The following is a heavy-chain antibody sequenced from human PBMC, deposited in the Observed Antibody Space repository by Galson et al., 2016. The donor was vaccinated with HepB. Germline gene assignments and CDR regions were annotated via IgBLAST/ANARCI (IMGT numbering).Heavy chain of an antibody. D-gene: IGHD4-23*01. J-gene: IGHJ4*02. V-gene: IGHV3-23*01. Sequence: SLRLSCAASGFTFSGYGMHWVRQAPGKGLEWVSTITVAGGTYYAGSVKGRFTISRDYSKKTLYLQMDSLRAEDTAVYYCAKYMTAVAGVAFDSWGQGTLVTVSS. CDR1: GFTFSGYG. CDR2: ITVAGGT. CDR3: AKYMTAVAGVAFDS.